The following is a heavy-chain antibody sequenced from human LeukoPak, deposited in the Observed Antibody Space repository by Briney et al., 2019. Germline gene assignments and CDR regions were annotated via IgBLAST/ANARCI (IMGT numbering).Heavy chain of an antibody. CDR2: ISYDGSNK. V-gene: IGHV3-30*18. J-gene: IGHJ4*02. D-gene: IGHD3-10*01. CDR3: AKDFESVVPYYGSGTDY. Sequence: GGSLRLSCAASGFTFSRYGMHWVRQAPGKGLEWMAVISYDGSNKFYADSVEGRFTISRDNSRNTLFLQMNSLRAEDTAVYYCAKDFESVVPYYGSGTDYWGQGILVTVSS. CDR1: GFTFSRYG.